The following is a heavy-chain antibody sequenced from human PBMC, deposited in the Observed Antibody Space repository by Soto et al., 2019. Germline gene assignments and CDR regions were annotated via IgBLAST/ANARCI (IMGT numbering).Heavy chain of an antibody. D-gene: IGHD3-10*01. CDR2: TYYRSKWYN. Sequence: PSQTLSLTCAISGDSVSDNSAAWNWIRQSPSRGLEWLGRTYYRSKWYNDYAVSVKSRITINPDTSKNQFSLQLNSVTPEDTAVYYCARGAHDSFGELLSLDYWGQGTLVTVSS. CDR1: GDSVSDNSAA. V-gene: IGHV6-1*01. J-gene: IGHJ4*02. CDR3: ARGAHDSFGELLSLDY.